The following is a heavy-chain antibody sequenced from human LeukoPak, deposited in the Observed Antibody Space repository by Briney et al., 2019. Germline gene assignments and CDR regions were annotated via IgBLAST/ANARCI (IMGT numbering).Heavy chain of an antibody. D-gene: IGHD4-17*01. CDR3: ARHAGPTVTTELDY. Sequence: PSQTLSLTCTVSGDSISSYYWSWIRQPPGKGLKWIGYIYYSGSTNYNPSLKSRVTISVDTSKNQFSLKLSSVTAADTAVYYCARHAGPTVTTELDYWGQGTLVTVSS. V-gene: IGHV4-59*08. CDR2: IYYSGST. CDR1: GDSISSYY. J-gene: IGHJ4*02.